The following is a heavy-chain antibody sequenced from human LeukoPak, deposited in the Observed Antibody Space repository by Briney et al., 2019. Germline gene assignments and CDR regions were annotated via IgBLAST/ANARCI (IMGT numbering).Heavy chain of an antibody. J-gene: IGHJ4*02. CDR3: ARHIPYDYGDYADC. CDR1: GGSINIRSYY. CDR2: IYYSGST. D-gene: IGHD4-17*01. Sequence: SETLSLTCTVSGGSINIRSYYWGWIRQPPGKGLEWIASIYYSGSTYYNPSLKSRVIISVDTSKNQFSLKLSPVTATDTAVYYCARHIPYDYGDYADCWGQGTLVTVSS. V-gene: IGHV4-39*01.